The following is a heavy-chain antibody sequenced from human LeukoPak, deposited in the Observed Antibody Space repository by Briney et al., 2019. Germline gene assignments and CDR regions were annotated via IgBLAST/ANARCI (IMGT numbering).Heavy chain of an antibody. CDR2: ISSSSSYI. CDR3: ARDFTVTTSY. CDR1: GFTFSSYS. D-gene: IGHD4-17*01. J-gene: IGHJ4*02. V-gene: IGHV3-21*01. Sequence: GGSLRLSCAASGFTFSSYSMNWVRGAPGTGLEWVSSISSSSSYIYYADSVKGRFTISRDNAKNSLYLQMNSLRAEDTAVYYCARDFTVTTSYWGQGTLVTVSS.